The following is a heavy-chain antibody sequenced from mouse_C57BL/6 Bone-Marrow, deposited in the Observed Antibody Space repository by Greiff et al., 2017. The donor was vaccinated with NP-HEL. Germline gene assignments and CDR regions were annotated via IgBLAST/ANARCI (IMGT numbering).Heavy chain of an antibody. D-gene: IGHD1-1*01. V-gene: IGHV1-59*01. CDR2: IDPSDSYT. CDR3: ALRTDYGSSYEGAMDY. Sequence: QVQLQQPGAELVRPGTSVKLSCKASGYTFTSYWMHWVKQRPGQGLEWIGVIDPSDSYTNYNQKFKGKATLTVGTSSSTAYMQLSSLTSEDSAVYYCALRTDYGSSYEGAMDYWGQGTSVTVSS. J-gene: IGHJ4*01. CDR1: GYTFTSYW.